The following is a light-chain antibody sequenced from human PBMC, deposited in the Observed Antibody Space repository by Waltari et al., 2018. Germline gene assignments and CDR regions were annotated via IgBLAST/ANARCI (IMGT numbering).Light chain of an antibody. V-gene: IGKV3-15*01. CDR3: QQYSNWPLWT. Sequence: EVVMTQSPATLSVSPGESATLSCTASQSVDNNLAWYQQKPGQPPRLLIYDASTRATGIPARFSGSGSGAEFTLTISSLQSEDFAIYYCQQYSNWPLWTFGQGTKV. CDR2: DAS. CDR1: QSVDNN. J-gene: IGKJ1*01.